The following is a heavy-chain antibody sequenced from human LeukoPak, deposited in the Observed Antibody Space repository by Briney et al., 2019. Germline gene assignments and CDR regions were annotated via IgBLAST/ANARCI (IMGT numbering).Heavy chain of an antibody. V-gene: IGHV4-59*08. J-gene: IGHJ5*02. CDR3: ARRKYYGSGSSYNWFDP. Sequence: SETLSLTRTVSGGSISSYYWSWIRQPPGKGLEWIGYIYYSGSTNYNPSLKSRVTISVDTSKNQFSLKLSSVTAADTAVYYCARRKYYGSGSSYNWFDPWGQGTLVTVSS. D-gene: IGHD3-10*01. CDR2: IYYSGST. CDR1: GGSISSYY.